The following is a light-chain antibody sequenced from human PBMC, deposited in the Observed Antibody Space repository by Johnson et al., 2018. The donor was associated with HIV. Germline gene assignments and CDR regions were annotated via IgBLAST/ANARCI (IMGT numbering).Light chain of an antibody. CDR1: SSNIGNNY. J-gene: IGLJ1*01. CDR2: DNN. Sequence: QSVLTQPPSVSAAPGQKVTISCSGSSSNIGNNYVSWYQQVPGTAPKLLIYDNNKRPSGIPDRFSGSKSGTSATLGITGLQTGDEADDYCGTWDSSLSAEVFGTGTKVTVL. V-gene: IGLV1-51*01. CDR3: GTWDSSLSAEV.